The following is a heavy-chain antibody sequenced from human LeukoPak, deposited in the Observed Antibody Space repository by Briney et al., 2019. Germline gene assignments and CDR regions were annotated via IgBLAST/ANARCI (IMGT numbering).Heavy chain of an antibody. Sequence: PSETLSLTCTVSGGSISSTTYYWGWIRQPPGKGLEWIGCMYSSVTTYYNPSLKSRVTISVDTSKNQFSLRLSSVTAADTAVYYCARGNYDYGSGTYYNSVVWFDPWGQGTLVTVSS. J-gene: IGHJ5*02. CDR1: GGSISSTTYY. V-gene: IGHV4-39*07. CDR2: MYSSVTT. CDR3: ARGNYDYGSGTYYNSVVWFDP. D-gene: IGHD3-10*01.